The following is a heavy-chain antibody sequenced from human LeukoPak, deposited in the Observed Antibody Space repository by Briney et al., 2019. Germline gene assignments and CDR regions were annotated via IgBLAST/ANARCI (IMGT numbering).Heavy chain of an antibody. Sequence: GGSLRLSCAAPGFTFSSYAMSWVRQAPGKGLEWVSAISGSGGSTYYADSVKGRFTISRDNSKNTLYLQMNSLRAEDTAVYYCAKDTYYYGSGSPYWGQGTLVTVSP. CDR3: AKDTYYYGSGSPY. J-gene: IGHJ4*02. D-gene: IGHD3-10*01. CDR1: GFTFSSYA. V-gene: IGHV3-23*01. CDR2: ISGSGGST.